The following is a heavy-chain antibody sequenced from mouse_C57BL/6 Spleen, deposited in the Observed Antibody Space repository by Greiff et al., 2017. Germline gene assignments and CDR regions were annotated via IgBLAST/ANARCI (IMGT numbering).Heavy chain of an antibody. J-gene: IGHJ4*01. CDR2: IDPSDSYT. V-gene: IGHV1-59*01. CDR3: ARRGLSRQLSYAMDY. CDR1: GYTFTSYW. D-gene: IGHD3-2*02. Sequence: QVQLQQPGAELVRPGTSVTLSCKASGYTFTSYWMHWLKQRPGQGLVWIGVIDPSDSYTNYNQKFKGKATLTVDTSSSTAYMQLSSLTSEDSAVYDCARRGLSRQLSYAMDYWGQGTSVTVSS.